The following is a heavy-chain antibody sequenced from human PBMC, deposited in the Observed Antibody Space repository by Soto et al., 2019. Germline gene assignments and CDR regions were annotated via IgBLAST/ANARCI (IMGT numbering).Heavy chain of an antibody. CDR2: INPSGGST. J-gene: IGHJ4*02. V-gene: IGHV1-46*01. D-gene: IGHD6-6*01. CDR1: GYTFTSYY. CDR3: ARDQMGSSSSPRNAFDY. Sequence: ASVKVSCKASGYTFTSYYMHWVRQAPGQGLEWMGIINPSGGSTSYAQKFQGRVTMTRDTSTSTVYMELSSLRSEDTAVYYCARDQMGSSSSPRNAFDYWGQGTLVTVSS.